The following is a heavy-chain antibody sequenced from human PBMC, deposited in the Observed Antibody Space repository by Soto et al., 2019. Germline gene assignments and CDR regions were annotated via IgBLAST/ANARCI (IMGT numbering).Heavy chain of an antibody. CDR2: IFYSGST. D-gene: IGHD5-18*01. J-gene: IGHJ4*02. CDR3: ARGAADTAMVDS. V-gene: IGHV4-59*01. CDR1: GGSIRSYY. Sequence: LSLTCTVSGGSIRSYYWTWIRQPPGKGLEWLGYIFYSGSTFYNPSLKSRVTISIHTSKSQFSLQPTSVTAADTAVYYCARGAADTAMVDSWGQGTLVTVSS.